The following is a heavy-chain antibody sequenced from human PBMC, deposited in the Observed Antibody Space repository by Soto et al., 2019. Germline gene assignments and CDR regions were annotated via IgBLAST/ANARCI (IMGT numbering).Heavy chain of an antibody. Sequence: SETLSLTCTVSGGSISSGDYYWSWIRQPPGKGLEWIGYIYYSGRTYYNPSLKSRVTISVDTSKNQFSLKLSSVTAADTAVYYCARDRQGYCSGGSCYSDYYGMDVWGQGTTVTVSS. V-gene: IGHV4-30-4*01. D-gene: IGHD2-15*01. CDR1: GGSISSGDYY. CDR2: IYYSGRT. J-gene: IGHJ6*02. CDR3: ARDRQGYCSGGSCYSDYYGMDV.